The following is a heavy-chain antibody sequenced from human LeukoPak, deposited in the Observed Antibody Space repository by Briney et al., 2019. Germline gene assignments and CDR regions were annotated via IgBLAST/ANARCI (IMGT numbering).Heavy chain of an antibody. CDR3: AKKTPGNYAYDQ. Sequence: PGGSLRLSCAASGSTLSSSAMNWVRQPPGKGLEWVSACGTGGETYYADSVKGRFTISRDNSKNTLYLQMTSLRAEDTAVYYCAKKTPGNYAYDQWGQGTLVTVSP. D-gene: IGHD3-22*01. V-gene: IGHV3-23*01. J-gene: IGHJ4*02. CDR2: CGTGGET. CDR1: GSTLSSSA.